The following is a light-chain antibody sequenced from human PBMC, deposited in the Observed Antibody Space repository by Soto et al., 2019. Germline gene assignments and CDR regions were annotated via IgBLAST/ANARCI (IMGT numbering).Light chain of an antibody. CDR1: QSVGSY. V-gene: IGKV3-11*01. CDR3: LQRTILFS. Sequence: FRQSLSTRHMFTRDRATLFCRASQSVGSYLAWYQQKPGQAPRPLIYGASKRAPGVSARFSVSGSGTDFTLTFSSLNPEDFAVYYCLQRTILFSFGPGTKVDIK. CDR2: GAS. J-gene: IGKJ3*01.